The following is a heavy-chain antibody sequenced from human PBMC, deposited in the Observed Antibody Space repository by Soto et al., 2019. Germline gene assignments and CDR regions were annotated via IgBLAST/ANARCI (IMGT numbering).Heavy chain of an antibody. D-gene: IGHD3-10*01. J-gene: IGHJ3*02. CDR3: ARDPWGGAVDAFDI. CDR1: GYSFTNYG. CDR2: INGGNGNI. V-gene: IGHV1-3*01. Sequence: QVPFVQSGAEVKKPGASVKVSCKASGYSFTNYGIHWVRQAPGQRLEWMGWINGGNGNIKYSQKFQGRVTITRDTSASTAYMELSSLRSEDTAVYYCARDPWGGAVDAFDIWGQGTMVSVSS.